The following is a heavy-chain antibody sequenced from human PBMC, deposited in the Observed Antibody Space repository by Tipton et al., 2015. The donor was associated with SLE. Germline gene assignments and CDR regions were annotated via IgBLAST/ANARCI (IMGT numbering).Heavy chain of an antibody. D-gene: IGHD3-10*01. CDR2: IIDSGRT. V-gene: IGHV4-34*12. J-gene: IGHJ5*02. CDR1: GGTFSGHY. Sequence: AGLVKPSETLSLTCAVYGGTFSGHYWTWIRQSPGKGLEWIGDIIDSGRTNYNPSLKSRVTISIDTSKSHFFLRLRSVTAADTAVYYCASPGTYGSGSFDPWGQGTLVVVSS. CDR3: ASPGTYGSGSFDP.